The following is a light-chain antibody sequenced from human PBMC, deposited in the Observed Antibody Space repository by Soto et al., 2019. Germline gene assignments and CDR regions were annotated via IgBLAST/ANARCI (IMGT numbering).Light chain of an antibody. J-gene: IGKJ2*01. V-gene: IGKV3-11*01. CDR2: DAS. Sequence: EIVLTQSPATLSLSPGERATLSCRASQSVSSYLAWYQQKPGQAPRLLIYDASNRAPGSPARFSGSGSGTDFPLTISSLEPEDFAVYYCQQRSNWPPYTFGQGTKLEIK. CDR1: QSVSSY. CDR3: QQRSNWPPYT.